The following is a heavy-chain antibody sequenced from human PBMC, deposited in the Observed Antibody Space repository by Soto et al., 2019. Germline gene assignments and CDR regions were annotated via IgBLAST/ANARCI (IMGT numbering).Heavy chain of an antibody. Sequence: PGGSLRLSCAASGFTFIGYAMHWVRQAPGKGLEWVALISYDGSSIHYTDSVKGRFTISRDNSENTLYLQMNSLRAEDTAVYYCARDPYSGYGSRIYYFQYWGQGTLVTVSS. CDR3: ARDPYSGYGSRIYYFQY. CDR2: ISYDGSSI. CDR1: GFTFIGYA. J-gene: IGHJ4*02. D-gene: IGHD5-12*01. V-gene: IGHV3-30-3*01.